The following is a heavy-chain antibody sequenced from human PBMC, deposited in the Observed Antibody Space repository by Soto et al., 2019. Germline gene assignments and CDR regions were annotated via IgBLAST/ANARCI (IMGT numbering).Heavy chain of an antibody. V-gene: IGHV1-58*01. Sequence: GASVKVSCKASGFTFTSSAVQWVRQARGQRLEWIGWIVVGSGNTNYAQKFQERVTITRDMSTSTAYMELSSLRSEDTAVYYCAADRGTYYYDSSGSYWGQGTRVTVSS. CDR1: GFTFTSSA. J-gene: IGHJ4*02. CDR2: IVVGSGNT. CDR3: AADRGTYYYDSSGSY. D-gene: IGHD3-22*01.